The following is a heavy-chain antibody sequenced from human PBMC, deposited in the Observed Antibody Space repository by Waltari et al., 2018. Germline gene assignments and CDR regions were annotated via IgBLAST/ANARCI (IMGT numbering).Heavy chain of an antibody. V-gene: IGHV1-3*01. D-gene: IGHD6-13*01. Sequence: QVQLVQSGAEVKKPGASVKVSCKASGYTFTSYAMHWVRQAPGQRLEWMGWINAGNGNTKYSQKFQGRVTITRDTSASTAYMELSSLRSEDTAVYYCARGIAAAGTDFDYWGQGTLVTVSS. J-gene: IGHJ4*02. CDR1: GYTFTSYA. CDR2: INAGNGNT. CDR3: ARGIAAAGTDFDY.